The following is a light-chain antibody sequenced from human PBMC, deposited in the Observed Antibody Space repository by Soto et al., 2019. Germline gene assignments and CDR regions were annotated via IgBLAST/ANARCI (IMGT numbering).Light chain of an antibody. CDR2: SNN. CDR1: SSNIGSNT. Sequence: QPVLTQPPSASGTPGQRVTISCSGSSSNIGSNTVNWYQQLPGTAPKLLIYSNNQQPSGVPDRFSGSKSGTSASLAISGLQSEDEADYYCAAWDDSLNGPVFGGGTKLTVL. V-gene: IGLV1-44*01. CDR3: AAWDDSLNGPV. J-gene: IGLJ3*02.